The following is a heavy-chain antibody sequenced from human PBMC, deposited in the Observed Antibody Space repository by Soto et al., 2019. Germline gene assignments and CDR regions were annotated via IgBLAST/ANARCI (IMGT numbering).Heavy chain of an antibody. V-gene: IGHV4-59*01. CDR3: AREELAYCGGDCYSRYFQH. CDR1: GGSISIYY. Sequence: SETLSLTCTVSGGSISIYYWSWIRQPPGKGLEWIGYIYYSGSTNYNPSLKSRVTISVDTSKNQFSLKLSSVTAADTAVYYCAREELAYCGGDCYSRYFQHWGQGTLVTVSS. J-gene: IGHJ1*01. CDR2: IYYSGST. D-gene: IGHD2-21*02.